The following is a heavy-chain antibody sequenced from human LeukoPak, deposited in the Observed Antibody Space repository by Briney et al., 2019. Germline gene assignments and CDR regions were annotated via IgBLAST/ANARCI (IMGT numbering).Heavy chain of an antibody. V-gene: IGHV3-23*01. CDR1: GFTFSSYA. CDR2: STGSGGTT. J-gene: IGHJ4*02. D-gene: IGHD2-2*02. CDR3: AKDLYQYCTTTTCYTAFDY. Sequence: PGGSLRLSCAASGFTFSSYAMTWVRRAPGRGLEWVSASTGSGGTTYYADSVKGRFTISRDNSKNTLFLQMNSLRAEDTAVYYCAKDLYQYCTTTTCYTAFDYWGQGTLVTVSS.